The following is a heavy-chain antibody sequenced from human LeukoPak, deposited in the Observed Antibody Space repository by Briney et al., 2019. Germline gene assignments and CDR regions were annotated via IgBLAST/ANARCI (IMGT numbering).Heavy chain of an antibody. CDR2: ISWNSGSI. D-gene: IGHD4-23*01. V-gene: IGHV3-9*01. CDR1: GFTFDDYA. Sequence: GGSLRLSCAASGFTFDDYAMHWVRQAPGKALEWVSGISWNSGSIGYADSVKGRFTISRDNAKNSLYLQMNTLRAEDTALYYCAKVDYGGVSFDYWGQGTLVTVSS. CDR3: AKVDYGGVSFDY. J-gene: IGHJ4*02.